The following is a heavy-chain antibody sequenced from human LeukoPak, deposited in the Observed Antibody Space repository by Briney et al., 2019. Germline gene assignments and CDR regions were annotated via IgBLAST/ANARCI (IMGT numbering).Heavy chain of an antibody. CDR3: AKQIAARGLGAFDI. J-gene: IGHJ3*02. V-gene: IGHV3-30-3*02. CDR1: GFTFSSYA. D-gene: IGHD6-13*01. CDR2: ISYDGSNK. Sequence: PGRSLRLSCAASGFTFSSYAMHWVRQAPGKGLEWVAVISYDGSNKYYADSVKGRFTISRDNSKNTLYLQMNSLRAEDTAVYYCAKQIAARGLGAFDIWGQGTMVTVSS.